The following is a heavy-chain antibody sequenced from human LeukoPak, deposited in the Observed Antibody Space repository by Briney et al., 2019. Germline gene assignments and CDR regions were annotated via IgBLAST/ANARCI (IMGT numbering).Heavy chain of an antibody. V-gene: IGHV3-23*01. CDR3: AKDYRGSPTSRAPFDY. CDR1: GFTFSSYA. D-gene: IGHD1-26*01. Sequence: QPGGSLRLSCAASGFTFSSYAMSWVRQAPGKGLEWVSAISGSGGSTYYADSVKGRFTISRDNSKNTLYLQMNSLRAEDTAVYYCAKDYRGSPTSRAPFDYWGQGTLVTVSS. CDR2: ISGSGGST. J-gene: IGHJ4*02.